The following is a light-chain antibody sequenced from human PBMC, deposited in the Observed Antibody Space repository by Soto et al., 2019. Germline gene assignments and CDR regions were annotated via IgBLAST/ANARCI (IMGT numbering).Light chain of an antibody. CDR2: GVN. CDR1: YSDIGAFDS. CDR3: TSYTKDTTYV. Sequence: QSALTQPASVSGSPGQSITVSCTGTYSDIGAFDSVSWYQHHPGRAPKLLIFGVNRRPSGISYRFSASKSCNTASLTISGLQAEDEADYYCTSYTKDTTYVFGTGTKGTVL. J-gene: IGLJ1*01. V-gene: IGLV2-14*01.